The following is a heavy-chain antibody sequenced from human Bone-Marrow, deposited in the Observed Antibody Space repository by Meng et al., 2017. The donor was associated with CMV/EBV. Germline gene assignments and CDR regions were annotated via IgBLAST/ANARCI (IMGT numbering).Heavy chain of an antibody. D-gene: IGHD2-2*01. J-gene: IGHJ3*02. CDR2: ISGSGGST. CDR1: GFPFSSYA. Sequence: GESLKISCAASGFPFSSYAMSWVRQAPGKGLEWVSAISGSGGSTYYADSVKGRFTISRDNSKNTLYLQMNSLRAEDTAVYYCAKSKSRLGYCSSTSCSNAFDIWGQGTMVTVSS. CDR3: AKSKSRLGYCSSTSCSNAFDI. V-gene: IGHV3-23*01.